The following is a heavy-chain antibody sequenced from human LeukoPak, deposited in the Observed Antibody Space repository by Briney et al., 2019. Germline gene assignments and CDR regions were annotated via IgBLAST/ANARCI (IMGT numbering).Heavy chain of an antibody. CDR1: GFTFSSYA. CDR3: ARVQGSPY. Sequence: GGSLRLSCAAPGFTFSSYAMSWVRQGPEKGLEWVSTISGSGGGTYYADSVKGRFTISRDDSKNTLYLQMNSLRAEDTAVYYCARVQGSPYWGQGTLVTVSS. V-gene: IGHV3-23*01. CDR2: ISGSGGGT. J-gene: IGHJ4*02.